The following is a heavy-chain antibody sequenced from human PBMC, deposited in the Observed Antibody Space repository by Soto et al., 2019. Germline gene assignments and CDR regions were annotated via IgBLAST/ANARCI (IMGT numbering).Heavy chain of an antibody. CDR1: GGSFSGYY. Sequence: ETLSLTCAVYGGSFSGYYWSWIRQPPGKGLEWIGEINHSGSTNYNPSLKSRVTISVDTSKNQFSLKLSSVTAADTAVYYCATSYCSSTSCSPPYYYYYYGMDVWGQGTTVTVSS. D-gene: IGHD2-2*01. J-gene: IGHJ6*02. CDR2: INHSGST. V-gene: IGHV4-34*01. CDR3: ATSYCSSTSCSPPYYYYYYGMDV.